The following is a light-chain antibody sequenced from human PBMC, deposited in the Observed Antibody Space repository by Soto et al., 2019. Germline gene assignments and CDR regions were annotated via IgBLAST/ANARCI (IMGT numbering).Light chain of an antibody. Sequence: EIVLTQSPATLSLSPGERATLSCRASQSVSTYLAWYQQKPGQAPRLLIYEASIRATGIPVRFSGSGSGTDLPLAISGLEPEDFVVYYCQQRSNWITFGQGTRLEIK. CDR2: EAS. CDR3: QQRSNWIT. CDR1: QSVSTY. J-gene: IGKJ5*01. V-gene: IGKV3-11*01.